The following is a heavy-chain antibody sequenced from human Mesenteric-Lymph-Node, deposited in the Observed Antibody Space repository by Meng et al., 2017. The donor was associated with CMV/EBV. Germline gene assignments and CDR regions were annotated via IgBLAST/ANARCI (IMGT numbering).Heavy chain of an antibody. J-gene: IGHJ5*02. D-gene: IGHD3-3*01. Sequence: ASVKVSCKASGYVFITYGISWVRQAPGQGLEWMGIINPSGGSTSYAQKFQGRVTMTRDTSTSTVYMELSSLRSEDTAVYYCARYGDFWSGYYFIDPWGQGTLVTVSS. CDR1: GYVFITYG. CDR3: ARYGDFWSGYYFIDP. V-gene: IGHV1-46*01. CDR2: INPSGGST.